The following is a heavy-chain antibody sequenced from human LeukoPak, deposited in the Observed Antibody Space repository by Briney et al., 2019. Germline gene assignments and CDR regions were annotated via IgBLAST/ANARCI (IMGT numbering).Heavy chain of an antibody. D-gene: IGHD1-7*01. Sequence: QTGGSLRLSRTASGFTFGDYAMSWVRQAPGKGLEWVGFIRSKAYGGTTEYAASVKGRFTISRDDSKSIAYLQMNSLKTEDTAVYYCTRVFNWNSRYYMDVWGKGTTVTVSS. J-gene: IGHJ6*03. V-gene: IGHV3-49*04. CDR2: IRSKAYGGTT. CDR1: GFTFGDYA. CDR3: TRVFNWNSRYYMDV.